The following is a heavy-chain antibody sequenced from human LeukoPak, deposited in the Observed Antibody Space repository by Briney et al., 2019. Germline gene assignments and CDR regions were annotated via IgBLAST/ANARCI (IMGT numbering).Heavy chain of an antibody. CDR1: GGSIINHY. J-gene: IGHJ5*02. D-gene: IGHD6-19*01. Sequence: SETLSLACTVSGGSIINHYWSWIRQPAGKGLEWIGRIYSSGSANYSPSLKSRVSMSIDTSNNHFSLNLTSVTAADTALYFCARDVRYASGWSTPESWGQGTLVTVSS. CDR3: ARDVRYASGWSTPES. V-gene: IGHV4-4*07. CDR2: IYSSGSA.